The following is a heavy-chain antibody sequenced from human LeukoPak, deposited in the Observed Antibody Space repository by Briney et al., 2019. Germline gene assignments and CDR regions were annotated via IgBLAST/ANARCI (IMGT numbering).Heavy chain of an antibody. J-gene: IGHJ3*02. V-gene: IGHV4-59*12. CDR2: IYYSGST. CDR3: ARAPRSGGRGAFDI. D-gene: IGHD2-15*01. CDR1: GGSISSYY. Sequence: SETLSLTCTVSGGSISSYYWSWIRQPPGKGLEWIGYIYYSGSTNYNPSLKSRVTISVDTSKNQFSLKLSSVTAADTAVYYCARAPRSGGRGAFDIWGQGTMVTVSS.